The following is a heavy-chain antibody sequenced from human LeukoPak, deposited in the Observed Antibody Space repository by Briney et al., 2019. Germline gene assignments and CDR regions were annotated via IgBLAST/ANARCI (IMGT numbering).Heavy chain of an antibody. CDR3: VHLGDSVWAFDI. CDR1: GASVSASGYF. CDR2: IYYSGST. D-gene: IGHD2-21*01. Sequence: PSETLSLTCTVSGASVSASGYFWGWIRQPPGKGLEWIGYIYYSGSTNYNPSLKSRVTISVDTSKNQFSLKLSSVTAADTAVYYCVHLGDSVWAFDIWGQGTMVTVSS. J-gene: IGHJ3*02. V-gene: IGHV4-61*08.